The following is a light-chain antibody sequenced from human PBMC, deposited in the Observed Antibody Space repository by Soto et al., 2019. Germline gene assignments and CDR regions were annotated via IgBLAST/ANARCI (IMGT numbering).Light chain of an antibody. CDR1: QSVSSN. J-gene: IGKJ1*01. CDR2: GAS. V-gene: IGKV3-15*01. CDR3: QQYNKWPRT. Sequence: EIVMTQSPATLSVSPGERATLSCRASQSVSSNLAWYQQKPGQAPRLLIYGASTRATGIPARFSGSGSGTELTLTLSSLRSEDFAVYYCQQYNKWPRTFGQGTKVEIK.